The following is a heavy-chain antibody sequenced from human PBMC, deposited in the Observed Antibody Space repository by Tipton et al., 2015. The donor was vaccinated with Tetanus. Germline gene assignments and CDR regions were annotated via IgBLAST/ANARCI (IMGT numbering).Heavy chain of an antibody. J-gene: IGHJ5*02. Sequence: SLRLSCAASGFTFTSYAMTWVRQAPGKGLEWVSGISGSGGSTYYADPVKGRFTISRDNSKNTLYLQMNSLRDDDTAVYYCARAFFAAATSWGQGTLVTVSS. CDR1: GFTFTSYA. D-gene: IGHD6-13*01. CDR3: ARAFFAAATS. V-gene: IGHV3-23*01. CDR2: ISGSGGST.